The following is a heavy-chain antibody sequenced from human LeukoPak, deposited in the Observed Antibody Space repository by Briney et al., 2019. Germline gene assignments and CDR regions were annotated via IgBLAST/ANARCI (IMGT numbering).Heavy chain of an antibody. D-gene: IGHD4-17*01. CDR1: GFTFSSYG. Sequence: GGSLRLSCAASGFTFSSYGMHWVRQAPGKGLEWVAFIRYDGSNKYYADSVKGRFTISRDNAKNSLYLQMNSLRAEDTALYYCAKDINADYVFDYWGQGTLVTVSS. J-gene: IGHJ4*02. CDR2: IRYDGSNK. V-gene: IGHV3-30*02. CDR3: AKDINADYVFDY.